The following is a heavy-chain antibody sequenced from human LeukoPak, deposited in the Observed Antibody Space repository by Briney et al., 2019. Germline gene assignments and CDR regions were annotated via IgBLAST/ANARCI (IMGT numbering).Heavy chain of an antibody. D-gene: IGHD3-16*01. J-gene: IGHJ4*02. V-gene: IGHV3-23*01. CDR3: ARGRYGWLPFDY. CDR2: ISGSGGDT. Sequence: PGGSLRLSCAASGFTFSSYAMSWVRQAPGKGLEWVSAISGSGGDTYYADSVKGRFTISRDNSKNTLYLQMNSLRAEDTAVYYCARGRYGWLPFDYWGQGTLVTVSS. CDR1: GFTFSSYA.